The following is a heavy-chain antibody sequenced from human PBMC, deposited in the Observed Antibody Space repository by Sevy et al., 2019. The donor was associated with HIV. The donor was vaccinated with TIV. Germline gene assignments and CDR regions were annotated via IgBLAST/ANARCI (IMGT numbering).Heavy chain of an antibody. V-gene: IGHV1-24*01. J-gene: IGHJ4*02. CDR2: FDPEEAKT. CDR1: GYTLTELS. D-gene: IGHD3-10*01. Sequence: ASVKVSCKVSGYTLTELSMHWVRQAPGKGLEWMGGFDPEEAKTIYAQKFQGRVTMTEDTSTDTAYMELSSLRSADTAVYYCATASGYYASGSDGYWGQGTLVTVSS. CDR3: ATASGYYASGSDGY.